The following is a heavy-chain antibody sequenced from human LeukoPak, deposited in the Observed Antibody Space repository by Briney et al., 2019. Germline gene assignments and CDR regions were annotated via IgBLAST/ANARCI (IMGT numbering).Heavy chain of an antibody. D-gene: IGHD3-22*01. CDR1: GFTFSSYA. CDR3: AKVRYDSSGYQSPYFDY. Sequence: SGRSLRLSCAASGFTFSSYAMSWVRQAPGKGLEWVSAISGSGGSTYYADSVKGRFTISRDNSRNTLYLQMNSLRAEDTAVYYCAKVRYDSSGYQSPYFDYWGQGTLVTVSS. V-gene: IGHV3-23*01. CDR2: ISGSGGST. J-gene: IGHJ4*02.